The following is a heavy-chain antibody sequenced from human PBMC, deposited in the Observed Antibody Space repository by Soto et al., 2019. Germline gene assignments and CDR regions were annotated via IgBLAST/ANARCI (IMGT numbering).Heavy chain of an antibody. D-gene: IGHD2-2*01. J-gene: IGHJ6*02. CDR2: ISYDGSNK. CDR3: ATDFRVGHLWAGMDV. Sequence: QVQLVESGGGVVQPGRSLRLSCAASGFTFSSYGMHWVRQAPGKGLEWVAVISYDGSNKYYADSVKGRFTISRDNSKNTLYLQMNSLRAEDTAVYYCATDFRVGHLWAGMDVWGQGTTVTVSS. V-gene: IGHV3-30*03. CDR1: GFTFSSYG.